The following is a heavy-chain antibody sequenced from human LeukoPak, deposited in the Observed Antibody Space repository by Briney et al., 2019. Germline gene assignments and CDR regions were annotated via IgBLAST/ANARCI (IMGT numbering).Heavy chain of an antibody. V-gene: IGHV3-20*04. J-gene: IGHJ4*02. CDR3: ARGDRGAQSPIDY. CDR2: INWNGGNT. CDR1: GFTSGNFDDYG. D-gene: IGHD3-10*01. Sequence: GGSLRLSCAASGFTSGNFDDYGMSWVRQAPGKGLEWVSGINWNGGNTGYADSMKGRFTISRDNAKNSLYLQMNSLRAEDTAVYYCARGDRGAQSPIDYWGQGTLVTVSS.